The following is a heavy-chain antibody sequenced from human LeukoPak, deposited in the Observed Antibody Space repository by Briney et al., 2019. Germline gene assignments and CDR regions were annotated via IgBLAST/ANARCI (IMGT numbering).Heavy chain of an antibody. CDR2: IYYSGST. CDR1: GGSISSSSYY. V-gene: IGHV4-39*01. D-gene: IGHD3-3*01. Sequence: SETLSLTCTVSGGSISSSSYYWGWIRQPPGKGLEWIGSIYYSGSTYYNPSLKSRVTISVDTSKNQFSLELSSVIAADTAVYYCARRNDFWSGYYLDYWGQGTLVTVSS. CDR3: ARRNDFWSGYYLDY. J-gene: IGHJ4*02.